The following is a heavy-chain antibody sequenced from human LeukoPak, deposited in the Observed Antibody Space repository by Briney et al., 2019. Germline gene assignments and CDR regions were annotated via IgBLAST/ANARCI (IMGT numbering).Heavy chain of an antibody. V-gene: IGHV3-9*01. D-gene: IGHD3-10*01. CDR1: GFTFDDYA. J-gene: IGHJ6*02. CDR3: AKDQATPYGSASYYRLVVDCMDV. CDR2: ISWNSGSI. Sequence: GGSLRPSCAASGFTFDDYAMHWVRQAPGKGLEWVSGISWNSGSIGYADSVKGRFTISRDNAKNSLYLQMNSLRAEDTAVYYCAKDQATPYGSASYYRLVVDCMDVWGQGTTVTVYS.